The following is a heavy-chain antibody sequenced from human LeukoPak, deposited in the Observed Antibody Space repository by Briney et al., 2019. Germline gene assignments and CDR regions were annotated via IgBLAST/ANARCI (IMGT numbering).Heavy chain of an antibody. J-gene: IGHJ5*02. CDR2: ISAYNGNT. CDR3: ARTPYYDFWSGYYDWFDP. CDR1: GYTFTSYG. V-gene: IGHV1-18*01. Sequence: ASVKVSCKASGYTFTSYGISWVRQAPGQGLEWMGWISAYNGNTNYAQKLQGRVTMTTDTSTSTAYMELRSLRSDDKAVYYCARTPYYDFWSGYYDWFDPWGQGTLVTVSS. D-gene: IGHD3-3*01.